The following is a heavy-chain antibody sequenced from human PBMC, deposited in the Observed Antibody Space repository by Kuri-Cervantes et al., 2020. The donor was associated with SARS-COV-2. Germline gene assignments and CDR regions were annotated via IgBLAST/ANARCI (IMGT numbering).Heavy chain of an antibody. CDR3: ARARGEYDFWSGYYPSYYYYYGMDV. J-gene: IGHJ6*02. D-gene: IGHD3-3*01. V-gene: IGHV3-53*01. Sequence: GESLKISCAASGFTVSSNYMSWVRQAPGKGLEWVSVIYSGGSTYYADSVKGRFTISRDNSKNTLYLQTNSLRAEDTAVYYCARARGEYDFWSGYYPSYYYYYGMDVWGQGTTVAVSS. CDR1: GFTVSSNY. CDR2: IYSGGST.